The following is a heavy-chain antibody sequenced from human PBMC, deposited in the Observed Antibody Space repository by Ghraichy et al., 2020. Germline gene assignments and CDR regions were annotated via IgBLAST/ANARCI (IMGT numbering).Heavy chain of an antibody. J-gene: IGHJ5*02. CDR2: INPSGGST. CDR3: ARDGYDSSGYYRNWFDP. CDR1: GYTFTTYY. Sequence: ASVKVSCKASGYTFTTYYMHWVRQAPGQGLEWMGIINPSGGSTSYGQKFQGRVTMTRDTSTSTVYMELSSLRSEDTAVYYCARDGYDSSGYYRNWFDPWGQGTLVTVSS. D-gene: IGHD3-22*01. V-gene: IGHV1-46*01.